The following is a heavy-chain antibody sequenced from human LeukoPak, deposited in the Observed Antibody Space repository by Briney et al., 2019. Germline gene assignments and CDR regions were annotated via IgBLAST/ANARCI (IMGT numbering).Heavy chain of an antibody. J-gene: IGHJ4*02. D-gene: IGHD6-19*01. CDR2: IIPIFGTA. CDR3: ASGENSSGWYEGRFDY. Sequence: ASVKVSCKASGGTFCSYAISWVRQAPGQGLEWMGGIIPIFGTANYAQKFQGRVTITADESTSTAYMELSSLRSEDTAVYYCASGENSSGWYEGRFDYWGQGTLVTVSS. CDR1: GGTFCSYA. V-gene: IGHV1-69*13.